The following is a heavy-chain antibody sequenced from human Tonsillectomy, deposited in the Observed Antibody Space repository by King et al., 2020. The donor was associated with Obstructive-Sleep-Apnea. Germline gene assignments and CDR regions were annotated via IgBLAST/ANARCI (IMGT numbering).Heavy chain of an antibody. D-gene: IGHD2-15*01. CDR1: GFTVSSNY. V-gene: IGHV3-66*01. Sequence: VQLVESGGGLVQPGGSLRLSCAASGFTVSSNYMSWVRQAPGKGLEWVSVIYSGGSTYYADSVKCRFTISRDNSKNTLYLQMNSLRAEDTAVYYCAREIVVVEGGYYYYGMDVWGQGTTVTVSS. CDR2: IYSGGST. J-gene: IGHJ6*02. CDR3: AREIVVVEGGYYYYGMDV.